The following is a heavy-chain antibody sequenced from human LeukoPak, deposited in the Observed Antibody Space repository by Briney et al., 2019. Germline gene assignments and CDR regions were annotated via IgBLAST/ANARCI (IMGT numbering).Heavy chain of an antibody. J-gene: IGHJ4*02. CDR3: ARAHGYGDFDY. D-gene: IGHD4-17*01. CDR2: INSDGSST. CDR1: GFTFSSYW. V-gene: IGHV3-74*01. Sequence: GGSLRLSCAASGFTFSSYWMHWVRQVPGKGLVWVSRINSDGSSTSYADSVKGRFTISRDNAKNTLYVQMNSLRAEDTAVYYCARAHGYGDFDYWGQGTLVTVSS.